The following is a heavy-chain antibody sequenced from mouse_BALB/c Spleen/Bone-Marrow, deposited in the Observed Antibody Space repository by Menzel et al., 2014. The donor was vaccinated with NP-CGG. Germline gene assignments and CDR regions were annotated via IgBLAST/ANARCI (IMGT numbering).Heavy chain of an antibody. CDR3: ARHHRYAYYFDY. D-gene: IGHD2-14*01. J-gene: IGHJ2*01. V-gene: IGHV1S81*02. CDR2: INPSNGGT. CDR1: GYTFSSYY. Sequence: QVQLQQSGAELVKPGASVKLSCRASGYTFSSYYMYWVKQRPGQGLEWIGEINPSNGGTKFNEKFKVKATLTVDTSSSTAYVDLSSLTAEDSAVYYCARHHRYAYYFDYWGQGTTLTVSS.